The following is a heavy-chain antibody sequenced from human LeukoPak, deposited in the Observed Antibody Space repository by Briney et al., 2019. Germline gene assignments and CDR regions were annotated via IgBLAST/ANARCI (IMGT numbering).Heavy chain of an antibody. V-gene: IGHV4-59*08. Sequence: SETLSLTCTVSGGSISSYYWSWIRQPPGKGLEWIGYIYYSGSTNYNPSLKSRVTISVDTSKNQFSLKLSSVTAADTAVYYCARRMGIGNWYFDLWGRGTLVTVSS. D-gene: IGHD1-26*01. CDR3: ARRMGIGNWYFDL. CDR2: IYYSGST. J-gene: IGHJ2*01. CDR1: GGSISSYY.